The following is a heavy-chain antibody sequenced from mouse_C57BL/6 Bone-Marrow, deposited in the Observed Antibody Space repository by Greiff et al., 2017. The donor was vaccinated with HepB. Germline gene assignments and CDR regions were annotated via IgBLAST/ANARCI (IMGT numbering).Heavy chain of an antibody. V-gene: IGHV14-4*01. CDR3: TTRGGSYFDY. Sequence: EVQLQQSGAELVRPGASVKLSCTASGFNIKDDYMHWVKQRPEQGLEWIGWIDPENGDTEYASKFQGKATITADTSSNTAYLQLSSLTSEDTAVYYCTTRGGSYFDYGGQGTTLTVSS. CDR2: IDPENGDT. J-gene: IGHJ2*01. CDR1: GFNIKDDY. D-gene: IGHD1-1*02.